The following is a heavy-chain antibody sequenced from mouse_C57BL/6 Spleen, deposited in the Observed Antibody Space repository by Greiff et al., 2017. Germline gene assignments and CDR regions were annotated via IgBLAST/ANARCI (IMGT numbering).Heavy chain of an antibody. Sequence: VQLKESGPGLAKPSQTLSLTCSVTGYSITSGYCNHIRRFPRNKREYMGYISYSGSTYYNPSLNSQISLTRDTSKNQYYLQLNSLTTEDTATYYCARSHITTVVATGYCNVWVTGTT. CDR2: ISYSGST. CDR1: GYSITSGY. J-gene: IGHJ1*03. CDR3: ARSHITTVVATGYCNV. V-gene: IGHV3-8*01. D-gene: IGHD1-1*01.